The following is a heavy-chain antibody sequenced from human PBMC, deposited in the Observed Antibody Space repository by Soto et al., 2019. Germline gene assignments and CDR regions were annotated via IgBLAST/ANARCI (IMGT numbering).Heavy chain of an antibody. CDR2: ISSSSSYI. Sequence: PGGSLRLSCAASGFTFSSYSMNWVRQAPGKGLEWVSSISSSSSYIYYADSVKGRFTISRDNAKNSLYLQMNSLRAEDTAVYYCARSSVGAVATLGNWGPGTLVTVSS. J-gene: IGHJ4*02. V-gene: IGHV3-21*01. CDR1: GFTFSSYS. CDR3: ARSSVGAVATLGN. D-gene: IGHD1-26*01.